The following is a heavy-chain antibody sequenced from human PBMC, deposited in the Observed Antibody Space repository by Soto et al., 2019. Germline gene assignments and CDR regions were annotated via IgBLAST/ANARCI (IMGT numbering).Heavy chain of an antibody. CDR1: GGSISSYH. D-gene: IGHD3-3*01. J-gene: IGHJ4*02. CDR3: AGQAREVYNFAGH. CDR2: IHYSGIT. V-gene: IGHV4-59*08. Sequence: SQTLSLTCTVSGGSISSYHWSWIRHPPGKGLEWIGYIHYSGITSYNPSLKSRVNISVDTSKNQFCLRLSCVTAADTAVYYCAGQAREVYNFAGHWGQGTVVTVSS.